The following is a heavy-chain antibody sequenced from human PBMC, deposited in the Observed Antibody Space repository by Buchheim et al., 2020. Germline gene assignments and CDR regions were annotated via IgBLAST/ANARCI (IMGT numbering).Heavy chain of an antibody. Sequence: EVLLVESGGDLVQPGGSLRLSCATSGFTFSSYWMTWVRRAPGRGLEWVANIKPDGSEMSYVDSVKGRFIISRDNPANSLYLQMNSLRAEDTAVYYCAKEHCSGGSCYVGLDYWGQGTL. CDR1: GFTFSSYW. J-gene: IGHJ4*02. V-gene: IGHV3-7*04. CDR3: AKEHCSGGSCYVGLDY. CDR2: IKPDGSEM. D-gene: IGHD2-15*01.